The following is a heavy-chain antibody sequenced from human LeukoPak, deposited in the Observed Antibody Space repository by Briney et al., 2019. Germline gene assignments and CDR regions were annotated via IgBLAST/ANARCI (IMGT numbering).Heavy chain of an antibody. Sequence: GGSLRLSCAASGFPFSSYTMTWGRQAPGKGLEWVSAISASGDSTYYADSVKGRFTISRDNSKNTLYLQMGSLRAEDTALYCCVKGGHFDYWGQGALVTVSS. V-gene: IGHV3-23*01. J-gene: IGHJ4*02. CDR2: ISASGDST. CDR3: VKGGHFDY. CDR1: GFPFSSYT.